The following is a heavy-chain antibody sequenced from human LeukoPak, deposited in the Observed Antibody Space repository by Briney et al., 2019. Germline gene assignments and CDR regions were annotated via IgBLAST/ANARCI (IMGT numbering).Heavy chain of an antibody. J-gene: IGHJ4*02. CDR2: TYYRSKWND. V-gene: IGHV6-1*01. CDR3: ARYSGLGVPDY. Sequence: SQTLSLTCAISGDSVSSKSAAWHWLRQSPSRGLEWLGRTYYRSKWNDDYAVSVRGRITINPDTSKNQFSLLLNSVTPEDTAMYYCARYSGLGVPDYWGQGTLVTVSS. CDR1: GDSVSSKSAA. D-gene: IGHD2-21*01.